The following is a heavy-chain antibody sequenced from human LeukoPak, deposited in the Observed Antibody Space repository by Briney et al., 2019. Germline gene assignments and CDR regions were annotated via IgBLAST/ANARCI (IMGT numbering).Heavy chain of an antibody. J-gene: IGHJ1*01. D-gene: IGHD2-2*02. V-gene: IGHV1-18*01. CDR3: ARAQYCSSTSCYTSEYFQH. CDR2: ISAYNGNT. CDR1: GYTFTSYG. Sequence: ASVKVSCKASGYTFTSYGISWVRQAPGQGLEGMGWISAYNGNTNYAQKLQGRVTMTTDTSTSTAYMELRSLRSDDTAVYYCARAQYCSSTSCYTSEYFQHWGQGTLVTVSS.